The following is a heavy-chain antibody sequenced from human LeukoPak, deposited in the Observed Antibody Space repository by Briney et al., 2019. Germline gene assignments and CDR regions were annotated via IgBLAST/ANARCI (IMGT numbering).Heavy chain of an antibody. J-gene: IGHJ4*02. Sequence: SETLSLTCAVYGGSFSGDYWSWIRQPPGKGLEWIGEINHSGSTNYNPSLKSRVTISVDTSKNQFSLKLSSVTAADTAVYYCARAADYYDSSGYYPLDYWGQGTLVTVSS. D-gene: IGHD3-22*01. V-gene: IGHV4-34*01. CDR2: INHSGST. CDR1: GGSFSGDY. CDR3: ARAADYYDSSGYYPLDY.